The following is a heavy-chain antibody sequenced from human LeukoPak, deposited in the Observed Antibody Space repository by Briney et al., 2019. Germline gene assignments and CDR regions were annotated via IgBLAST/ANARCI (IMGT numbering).Heavy chain of an antibody. CDR2: ISSSGGST. V-gene: IGHV3-23*01. J-gene: IGHJ4*02. CDR1: GFTFSSYA. D-gene: IGHD1-26*01. CDR3: ATVLVATTRGYFDY. Sequence: SGGSLRLSCTASGFTFSSYAMSWVRQAPGKGLEWVSTISSSGGSTYYADSVKGRFTISRDNSKNTLYLQMNSLRAEDTAVYYCATVLVATTRGYFDYWGQGTLVTVSS.